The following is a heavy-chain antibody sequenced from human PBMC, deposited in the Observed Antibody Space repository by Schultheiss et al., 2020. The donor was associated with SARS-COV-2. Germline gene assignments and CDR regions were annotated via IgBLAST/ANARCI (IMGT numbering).Heavy chain of an antibody. V-gene: IGHV3-9*01. CDR3: VSFMEEATLDP. CDR2: ISWNSGSI. CDR1: GFTFDDYA. Sequence: GGSLRLSCAASGFTFDDYAMHWVRQAPGKGLEWVSGISWNSGSIGYADSVKGRFTISRDNAKNTLYLQMDRLRVEDTAVYFCVSFMEEATLDPWGQGTLVTVSS. J-gene: IGHJ5*02. D-gene: IGHD1-1*01.